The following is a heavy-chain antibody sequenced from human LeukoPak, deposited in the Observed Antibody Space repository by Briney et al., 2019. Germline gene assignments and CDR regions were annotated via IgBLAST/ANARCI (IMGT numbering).Heavy chain of an antibody. CDR1: GGSVSTTTSY. J-gene: IGHJ4*02. CDR3: GRSQGWLQFEGHPFDY. V-gene: IGHV4-39*02. Sequence: PSETLSLTCTVSGGSVSTTTSYWDWIRRPPGKGLEWIGSVHYTGSTYYNLSLKSRVTISVDTSENHFSLRLSSVTAADTAVYYCGRSQGWLQFEGHPFDYWGQGTLVTVSS. D-gene: IGHD5-24*01. CDR2: VHYTGST.